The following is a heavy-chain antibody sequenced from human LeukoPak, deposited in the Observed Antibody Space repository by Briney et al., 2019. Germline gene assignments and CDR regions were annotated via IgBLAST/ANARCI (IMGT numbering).Heavy chain of an antibody. D-gene: IGHD1-26*01. V-gene: IGHV4-34*01. J-gene: IGHJ4*02. CDR1: GGSFSGYY. CDR3: ARGGNLVGATQGY. CDR2: INHGGST. Sequence: SETLSLTCAVYGGSFSGYYWSWIRQPPGKGLEWIGEINHGGSTNYNPSLKSRVTISVDTSKNQFSLKLSSVTAADTAVYYCARGGNLVGATQGYWGQGTLVTVSS.